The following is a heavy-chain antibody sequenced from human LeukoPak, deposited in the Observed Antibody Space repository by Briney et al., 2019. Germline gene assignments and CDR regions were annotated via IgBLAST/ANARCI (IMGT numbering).Heavy chain of an antibody. CDR3: AKVVVRGVIPHYFDY. D-gene: IGHD3-10*01. CDR2: ISGSGGST. CDR1: GFTFSGYG. J-gene: IGHJ4*02. Sequence: PGGSLRLSCAASGFTFSGYGMHWVRQAPGKGLEWVSAISGSGGSTYYADSVKGRFTISRDNSKNTLYLQMNSLRAEDTAVYYCAKVVVRGVIPHYFDYWGQGTLVTVSS. V-gene: IGHV3-23*01.